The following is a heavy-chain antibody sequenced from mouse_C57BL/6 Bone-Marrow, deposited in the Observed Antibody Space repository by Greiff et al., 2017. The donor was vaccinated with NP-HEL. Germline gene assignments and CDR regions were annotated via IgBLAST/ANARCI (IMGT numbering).Heavy chain of an antibody. CDR3: ARGYYGSGYSWFAY. D-gene: IGHD1-1*01. J-gene: IGHJ3*01. V-gene: IGHV1-42*01. CDR1: GYSFTGYY. CDR2: INPSTGGT. Sequence: VQLKESGPELVKPGASVKISCKASGYSFTGYYMNWVKQSPEKSLEWIGEINPSTGGTTYNQKFKAKATLTVDKSSSTAYMQLKSLTSEDSAVYYCARGYYGSGYSWFAYWGQGTLVTVSA.